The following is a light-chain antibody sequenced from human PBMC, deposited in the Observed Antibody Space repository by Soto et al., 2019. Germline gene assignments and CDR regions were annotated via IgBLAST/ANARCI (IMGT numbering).Light chain of an antibody. CDR1: QVIRND. Sequence: DIQMTQYPSSLSSSVGDRVTFSCRASQVIRNDLGCYQQKTGKAPNLLIYKASRLESGVPSRFSGSGSETEFTLTISSLQPEDFATYYCQQYNSPFAFGPGTKVDI. J-gene: IGKJ3*01. CDR2: KAS. CDR3: QQYNSPFA. V-gene: IGKV1-17*01.